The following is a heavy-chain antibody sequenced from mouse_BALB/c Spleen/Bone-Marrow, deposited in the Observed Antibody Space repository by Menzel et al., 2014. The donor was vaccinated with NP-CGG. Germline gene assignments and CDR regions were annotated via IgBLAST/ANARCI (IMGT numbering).Heavy chain of an antibody. V-gene: IGHV1-67*01. CDR2: ISTYSGNT. D-gene: IGHD2-10*02. CDR1: GYTFTDYA. J-gene: IGHJ4*01. CDR3: ARSEYGNSYAMDY. Sequence: VQLQQSGPELVRPGVSVKISCKGSGYTFTDYAMHWVKQSHAKSLEWIGVISTYSGNTNYNQKFKGKATMTVDKSSSTAYMELARLTSEDSAIYYCARSEYGNSYAMDYWSQGTSVTVSS.